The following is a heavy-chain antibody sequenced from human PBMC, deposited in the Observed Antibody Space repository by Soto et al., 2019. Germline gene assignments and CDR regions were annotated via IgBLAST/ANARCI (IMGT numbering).Heavy chain of an antibody. Sequence: ASVKVSCKVSGYTLTELSMHWVRQAPGKGLEWMGGFDPEDGETIYAQKFQGRVTMTEDTSTDTAYMELSSLRSDDTAVYYCARDRGYDPETYNWFDPWGQGNLVTVSS. CDR3: ARDRGYDPETYNWFDP. CDR1: GYTLTELS. V-gene: IGHV1-24*01. J-gene: IGHJ5*02. D-gene: IGHD5-12*01. CDR2: FDPEDGET.